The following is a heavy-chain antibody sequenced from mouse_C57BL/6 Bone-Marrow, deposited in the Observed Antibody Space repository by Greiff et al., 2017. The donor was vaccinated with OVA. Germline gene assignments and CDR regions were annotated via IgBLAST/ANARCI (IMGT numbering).Heavy chain of an antibody. D-gene: IGHD4-1*01. Sequence: QVQLQQPGAELVRPGSSVKLSCKASGYTFTSYWMDWVKQRPVQDLEWIGNIYPSDSETHYNQKFTDKATLTVAKSSSTAYMQLSSLTYEDSAVYYCATGYYFDYWGQGTTLTVSS. J-gene: IGHJ2*01. CDR3: ATGYYFDY. V-gene: IGHV1-61*01. CDR2: IYPSDSET. CDR1: GYTFTSYW.